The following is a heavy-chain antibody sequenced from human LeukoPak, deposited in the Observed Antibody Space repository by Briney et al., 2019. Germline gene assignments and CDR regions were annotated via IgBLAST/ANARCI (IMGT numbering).Heavy chain of an antibody. Sequence: RSHRPSHGSSGFRVGNDGMHRGCPDQEKRLELVAVIWYDGSNKYYADSVKGRFTISRDNSKNTLYLQMNSLRAEDTAVYYCAKGDVVVPMEVWGKGTTVTVSS. CDR1: GFRVGNDG. D-gene: IGHD2-2*01. CDR3: AKGDVVVPMEV. CDR2: IWYDGSNK. V-gene: IGHV3-33*06. J-gene: IGHJ6*03.